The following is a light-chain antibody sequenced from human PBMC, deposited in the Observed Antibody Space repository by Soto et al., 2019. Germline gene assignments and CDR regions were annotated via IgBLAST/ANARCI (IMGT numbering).Light chain of an antibody. J-gene: IGKJ1*01. V-gene: IGKV1-5*03. CDR2: KAS. CDR3: QQYNSFSRT. CDR1: QSISSW. Sequence: DIKMTQSPSTLSASVGDRVTITCRASQSISSWLAWYQQKPGKAPKLLIYKASSLESGVPSRFSGSGSGTEFTLTISNLQPDDFATYYCQQYNSFSRTFGQGTKLEIK.